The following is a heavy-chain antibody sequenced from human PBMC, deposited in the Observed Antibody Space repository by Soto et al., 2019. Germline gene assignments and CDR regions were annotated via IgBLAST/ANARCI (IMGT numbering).Heavy chain of an antibody. J-gene: IGHJ6*02. Sequence: PGGSMRLSCAASGFTFSSYSMDWVRQAPGKGLEWVSYISSSSSTIYYADSVKGRFTISRDNAKNSLYLQMNSLRAEDTAVYYCASAYMVRGGPYYGMDVWGQGTTVTVSS. CDR1: GFTFSSYS. D-gene: IGHD3-10*01. V-gene: IGHV3-48*01. CDR3: ASAYMVRGGPYYGMDV. CDR2: ISSSSSTI.